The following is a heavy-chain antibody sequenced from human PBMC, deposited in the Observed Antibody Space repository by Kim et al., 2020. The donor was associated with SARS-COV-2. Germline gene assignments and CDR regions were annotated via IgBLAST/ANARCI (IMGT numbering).Heavy chain of an antibody. V-gene: IGHV4-39*07. CDR2: IYYSGSN. J-gene: IGHJ4*03. Sequence: SETLSLTCTVSGGSISSSSYNWVRLRQPPGKELVWSVSIYYSGSNYYNPSLKRRITISADTNKNQFSLKLSPVTAADTAEYYCALRLKRNWGQGGLVSVS. CDR1: GGSISSSSYN. CDR3: ALRLKRN.